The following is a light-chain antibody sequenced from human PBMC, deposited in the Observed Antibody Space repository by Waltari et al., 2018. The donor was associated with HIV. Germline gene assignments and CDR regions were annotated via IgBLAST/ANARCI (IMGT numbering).Light chain of an antibody. V-gene: IGKV4-1*01. CDR3: QQCYSTPWT. Sequence: DIVMTQSPDSLAVSLGERATINCKSSQSVLYSPNNKNYLAWYQQRPGQPPKLFIYWASIREYGVPDRFSGSGSGTDFTLTISSLQAEDVAVYYCQQCYSTPWTFGQGTKVEIK. J-gene: IGKJ1*01. CDR1: QSVLYSPNNKNY. CDR2: WAS.